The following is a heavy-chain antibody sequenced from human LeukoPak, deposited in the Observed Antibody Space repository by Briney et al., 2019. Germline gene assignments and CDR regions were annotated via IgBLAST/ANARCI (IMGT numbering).Heavy chain of an antibody. Sequence: PSETLSLTCAVSGYSISSGYYWGWIRPPPGKGLEWIGSIYHSGSTYYNPSLKSRVTISVDTSKNQFSLKLSSVTAADTAVYYCARLGDILLERHYDYWGQGTLVTVSS. CDR3: ARLGDILLERHYDY. CDR1: GYSISSGYY. J-gene: IGHJ4*02. D-gene: IGHD1-1*01. CDR2: IYHSGST. V-gene: IGHV4-38-2*01.